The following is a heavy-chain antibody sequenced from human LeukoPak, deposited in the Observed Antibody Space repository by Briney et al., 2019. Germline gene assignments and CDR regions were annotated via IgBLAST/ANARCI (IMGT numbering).Heavy chain of an antibody. Sequence: ASVKVSCKASGYTFTSYKINWVRQSTGQGLEWMGWMNPNSGNTGYAQKFQGRVTITRNTSISTAYMELSSLRSEDTAVYYCARAPYGSGIQDDYWGQGTLVTVSS. V-gene: IGHV1-8*03. CDR3: ARAPYGSGIQDDY. J-gene: IGHJ4*02. D-gene: IGHD3-10*01. CDR2: MNPNSGNT. CDR1: GYTFTSYK.